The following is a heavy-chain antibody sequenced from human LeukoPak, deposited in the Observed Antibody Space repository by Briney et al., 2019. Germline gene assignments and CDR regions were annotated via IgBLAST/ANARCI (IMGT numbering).Heavy chain of an antibody. CDR1: GYTFTGYY. CDR2: INPNSGGT. V-gene: IGHV1-2*06. J-gene: IGHJ4*02. Sequence: ASVKVSCXASGYTFTGYYMHWVRQAPGQGLEWMGRINPNSGGTNYAQKFQGRVTMTRDTSISTAYMELSRLRSDDTAVYYCARAVSGYDFFDYWGQGTLVTVSS. D-gene: IGHD5-12*01. CDR3: ARAVSGYDFFDY.